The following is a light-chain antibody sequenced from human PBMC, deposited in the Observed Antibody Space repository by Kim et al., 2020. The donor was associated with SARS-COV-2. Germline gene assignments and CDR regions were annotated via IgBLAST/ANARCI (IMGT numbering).Light chain of an antibody. CDR3: QQYNSYPWT. CDR2: KAS. Sequence: APVGERGSLTCRASESVGGWLSSVQHRTGEAPKRLIFKASRLWNGVPSRVSGRVAVTEFTLTISSLQSDDFVTHYCQQYNSYPWTFGDGTKVDIK. CDR1: ESVGGW. V-gene: IGKV1-5*03. J-gene: IGKJ1*01.